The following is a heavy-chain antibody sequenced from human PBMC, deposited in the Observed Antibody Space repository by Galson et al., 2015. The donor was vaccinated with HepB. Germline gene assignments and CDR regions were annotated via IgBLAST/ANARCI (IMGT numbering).Heavy chain of an antibody. D-gene: IGHD3-22*01. J-gene: IGHJ4*02. CDR1: GFTFSSYA. CDR3: AKNVGRGDDSGYNHFDD. Sequence: SLRLSCAASGFTFSSYAMTWVRQAPGKGLEWVSVIGGGGAHTHYADSVRGRFTISRDSSKDTLYLQMNSLRAEDTAVYYCAKNVGRGDDSGYNHFDDWGQGTLVTVSS. V-gene: IGHV3-23*01. CDR2: IGGGGAHT.